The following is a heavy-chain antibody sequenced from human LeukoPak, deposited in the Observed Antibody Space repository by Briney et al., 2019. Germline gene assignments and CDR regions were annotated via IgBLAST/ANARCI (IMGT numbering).Heavy chain of an antibody. CDR2: IYTSGST. V-gene: IGHV4-4*07. Sequence: SETLSLTCAVYGGSFSGYYWSWIRQPAGKGLEWIGRIYTSGSTNYNPALKNRVTMSVDTSKNQFSLKLSSVTAADTAVYYCTRDTGTTGEVKFDPWGQGTLVTVSS. D-gene: IGHD4-17*01. CDR1: GGSFSGYY. CDR3: TRDTGTTGEVKFDP. J-gene: IGHJ5*02.